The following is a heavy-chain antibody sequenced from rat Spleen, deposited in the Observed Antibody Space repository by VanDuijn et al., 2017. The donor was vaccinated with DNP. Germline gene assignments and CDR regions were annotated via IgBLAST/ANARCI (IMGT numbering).Heavy chain of an antibody. J-gene: IGHJ3*01. CDR1: GFTFSNHG. Sequence: EVQLVESGGGLVQPGRSLKLSCAVSGFTFSNHGMAWVRQAPTKGLEWVASLSTGGGITYYRDSVKGRFTISRDDAKNTQYLQMDSLRSEDTATYYCVLKLGDYWGQGTLVTVSS. CDR2: LSTGGGIT. D-gene: IGHD3-7*01. CDR3: VLKLGDY. V-gene: IGHV5S13*01.